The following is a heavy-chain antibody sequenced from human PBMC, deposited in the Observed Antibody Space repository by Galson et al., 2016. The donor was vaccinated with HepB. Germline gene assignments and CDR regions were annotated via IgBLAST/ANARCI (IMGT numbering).Heavy chain of an antibody. Sequence: SLRLSCAASGFTFSSYWMHWVRQAPGKGLVWVSRINSDGSSTSYADSVKGRFTISRDNAENSLYLQMNSLRAEDTAVYYCTSAFWGPQYWGQGALVAVSS. J-gene: IGHJ4*02. D-gene: IGHD2/OR15-2a*01. CDR2: INSDGSST. CDR3: TSAFWGPQY. CDR1: GFTFSSYW. V-gene: IGHV3-74*01.